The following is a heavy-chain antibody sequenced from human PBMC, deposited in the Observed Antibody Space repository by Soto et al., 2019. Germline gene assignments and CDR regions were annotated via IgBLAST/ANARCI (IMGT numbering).Heavy chain of an antibody. Sequence: PSETLSLTCAVYGGSFSGYYWSWIRQPPGKGLEWIGEINHSGSTNYNPSLKSRVTISVDTSKNQFSLKLSSVTAADTAVYYCARGHGSIAARSMGYYFDYWGQGTLLTVSS. CDR2: INHSGST. V-gene: IGHV4-34*01. CDR3: ARGHGSIAARSMGYYFDY. D-gene: IGHD6-6*01. CDR1: GGSFSGYY. J-gene: IGHJ4*02.